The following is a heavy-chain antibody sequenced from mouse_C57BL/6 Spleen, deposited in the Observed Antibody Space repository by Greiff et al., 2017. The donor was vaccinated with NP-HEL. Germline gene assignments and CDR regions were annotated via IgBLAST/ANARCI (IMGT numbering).Heavy chain of an antibody. CDR3: ARCSYYDGSSYWYFDV. D-gene: IGHD1-1*01. CDR2: IHPNSGST. V-gene: IGHV1-64*01. J-gene: IGHJ1*03. Sequence: QVQLQQPGAELVKPGASVKLSCKASGYTFTSYWMHWVKQRPGQGLEWIGMIHPNSGSTNYNEKFKSKATLTVDKSSSTAYMQLSSLTSEDSAVDYCARCSYYDGSSYWYFDVWGTGTTVTVSS. CDR1: GYTFTSYW.